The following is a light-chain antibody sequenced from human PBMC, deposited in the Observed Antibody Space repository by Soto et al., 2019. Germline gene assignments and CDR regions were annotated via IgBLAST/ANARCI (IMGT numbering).Light chain of an antibody. Sequence: EIVLTQSPGTLSLSPGERATLSCRASQSVSSNHLSWSQQKPGQAPRLLIYGASSRATGIPDRFSGSGSGTDFTLTISRLEPEDFAVYYYQQYGISPRWTFGQGTKVDIK. CDR1: QSVSSNH. J-gene: IGKJ1*01. V-gene: IGKV3-20*01. CDR2: GAS. CDR3: QQYGISPRWT.